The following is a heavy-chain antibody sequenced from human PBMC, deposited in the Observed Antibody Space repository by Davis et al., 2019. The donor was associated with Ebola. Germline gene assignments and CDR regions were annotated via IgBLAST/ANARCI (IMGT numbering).Heavy chain of an antibody. D-gene: IGHD6-13*01. J-gene: IGHJ4*02. CDR3: ATYSSSWPFDY. CDR1: GGSFSGYY. CDR2: IYYSGST. Sequence: SETLSLTCAVYGGSFSGYYWSWIRQPPGKGLEWIGYIYYSGSTYYNPSLKSRVTISVDTSKNQFSLKLSSVTAADTAVYYCATYSSSWPFDYWGQGTLVTVSS. V-gene: IGHV4-34*01.